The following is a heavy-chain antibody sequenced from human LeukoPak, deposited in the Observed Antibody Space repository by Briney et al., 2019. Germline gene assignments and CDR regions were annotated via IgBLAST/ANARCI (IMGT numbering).Heavy chain of an antibody. J-gene: IGHJ4*02. CDR1: GFTFSSYG. Sequence: GGSLRLSCAASGFTFSSYGMHWVRQAPGKGLEWVAVISYDGSNKYYADSVKGRFTISRDNSKNTLYLQMNSLRAEDTAVYYCARERGMDYYDSSGYRSPLDYWGQGTLVTVSS. V-gene: IGHV3-30*03. CDR3: ARERGMDYYDSSGYRSPLDY. D-gene: IGHD3-22*01. CDR2: ISYDGSNK.